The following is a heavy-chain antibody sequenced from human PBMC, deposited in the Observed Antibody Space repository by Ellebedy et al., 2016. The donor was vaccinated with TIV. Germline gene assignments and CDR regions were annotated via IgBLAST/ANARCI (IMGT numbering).Heavy chain of an antibody. CDR1: GFNFNTEN. V-gene: IGHV3-48*01. J-gene: IGHJ4*02. D-gene: IGHD3-10*01. CDR3: AKPPMGQLYFDY. Sequence: PGGSLRLSCAASGFNFNTENMNWVRQAPGKGLEWLSYISKSSSPIFYADSVKGRFTISRDNSKNTLYLHMNSLRAEDTAVYYCAKPPMGQLYFDYWGQGTLVTVSS. CDR2: ISKSSSPI.